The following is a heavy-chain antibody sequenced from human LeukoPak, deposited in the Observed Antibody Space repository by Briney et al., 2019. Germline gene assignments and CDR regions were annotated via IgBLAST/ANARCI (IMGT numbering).Heavy chain of an antibody. CDR2: INPNSGGT. CDR3: ARRRRPNDYGDPDAFDI. V-gene: IGHV1-2*02. Sequence: GASVKVSCKASGYTFTGYYMHWVRQAPGQGLEWMGWINPNSGGTNYAQKFQGRVTMTRDTSISTAYMELSRLRSDDTAVYYCARRRRPNDYGDPDAFDIWGQGTMVTVSS. D-gene: IGHD4-17*01. J-gene: IGHJ3*02. CDR1: GYTFTGYY.